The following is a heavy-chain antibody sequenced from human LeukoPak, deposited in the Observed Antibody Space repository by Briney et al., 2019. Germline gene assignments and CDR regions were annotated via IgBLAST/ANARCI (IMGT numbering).Heavy chain of an antibody. V-gene: IGHV3-7*03. CDR1: GFTFSSYW. Sequence: PGGSLRLSCEASGFTFSSYWMSWVRQAPGKGLEWVANIKTDGSEKYYVDSVKGRFTISRDNAKNSLYLQMNSLRAEDTAVYYCARDYTGYFPWGRGPLVIVSS. J-gene: IGHJ5*02. CDR3: ARDYTGYFP. CDR2: IKTDGSEK. D-gene: IGHD3-9*01.